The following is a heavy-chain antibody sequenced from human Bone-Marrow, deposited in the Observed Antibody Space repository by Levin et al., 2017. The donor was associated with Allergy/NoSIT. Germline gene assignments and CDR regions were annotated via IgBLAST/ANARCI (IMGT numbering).Heavy chain of an antibody. CDR2: ISYSGTT. D-gene: IGHD6-25*01. CDR3: VRNAADYYYGMDV. CDR1: GDSISSGDYY. Sequence: SETLSLTYTVSGDSISSGDYYWSWFRQPPGKGLEWIGYISYSGTTFSNPSLKSRLTLSVDTSKTQFSLQLTSVTAADTAIYYCVRNAADYYYGMDVWGQGTTVIVSS. J-gene: IGHJ6*02. V-gene: IGHV4-30-4*01.